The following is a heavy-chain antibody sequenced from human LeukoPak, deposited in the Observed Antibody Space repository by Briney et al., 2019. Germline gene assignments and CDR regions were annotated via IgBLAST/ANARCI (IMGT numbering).Heavy chain of an antibody. CDR1: GGSFSGYY. J-gene: IGHJ5*02. D-gene: IGHD2-2*01. CDR2: INHSGST. CDR3: ARGPMVPAAIWRWFDP. Sequence: SETLSLTCAVYGGSFSGYYWSWIRQPPGKGLEWIGEINHSGSTNYNPSLKSRVTISVDTSKNQFSLKLSSVTAADTAVYYCARGPMVPAAIWRWFDPWGQGTLVTVSS. V-gene: IGHV4-34*01.